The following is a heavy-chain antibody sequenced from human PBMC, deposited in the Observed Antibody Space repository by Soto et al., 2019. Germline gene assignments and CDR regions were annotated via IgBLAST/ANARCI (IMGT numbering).Heavy chain of an antibody. J-gene: IGHJ4*02. D-gene: IGHD3-9*01. CDR1: GGSFSGYY. Sequence: QVQLQQWGAGLLKPSETLSLTCAVYGGSFSGYYWSWIRQPPGKGLEWIGEINHSGSTNYNPSLKSRVPISVDTSKNQFSLKLSSVTAADTAVYYCARGDILTGYRDWGQGTLVTVSS. CDR3: ARGDILTGYRD. CDR2: INHSGST. V-gene: IGHV4-34*01.